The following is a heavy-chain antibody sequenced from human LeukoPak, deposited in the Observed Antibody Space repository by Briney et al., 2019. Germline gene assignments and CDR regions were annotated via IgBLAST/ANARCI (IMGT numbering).Heavy chain of an antibody. CDR2: IHYSGGIT. J-gene: IGHJ6*02. CDR3: ARQAVAGTSGYYYYYGMDV. D-gene: IGHD6-19*01. Sequence: PSETLSLTCTVSGGSISSYYWSWIRQPPGKGLEWIGYIHYSGGITYYNPSLKSRVTISVDTYKNQFSLSLSSVTAADTAVYYCARQAVAGTSGYYYYYGMDVWGQGTTVTVSS. CDR1: GGSISSYY. V-gene: IGHV4-59*08.